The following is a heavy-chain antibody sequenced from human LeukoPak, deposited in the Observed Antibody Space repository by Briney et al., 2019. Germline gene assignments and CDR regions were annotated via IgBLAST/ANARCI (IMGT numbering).Heavy chain of an antibody. CDR3: ARRRDLYSGSYYPFDY. CDR2: IYPGDSDA. CDR1: GYSFTSYW. V-gene: IGHV5-51*03. Sequence: KPGETLKISCKGSGYSFTSYWIGWVRQMPGKGLEWMGIIYPGDSDARYSPSFQGQVTISADKSISTAYLQWSSLKASDTAIYYCARRRDLYSGSYYPFDYWGRGTLVTVSS. D-gene: IGHD1-26*01. J-gene: IGHJ4*02.